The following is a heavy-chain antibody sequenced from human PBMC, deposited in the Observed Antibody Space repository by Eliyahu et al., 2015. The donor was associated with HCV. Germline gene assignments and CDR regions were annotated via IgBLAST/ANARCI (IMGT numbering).Heavy chain of an antibody. CDR2: ISYEGSSK. V-gene: IGHV3-30*18. Sequence: QVQLVESGGGXVQPGRSLXLSCAVSGFXFXTCGMHWVPQAPGKGLEWVALISYEGSSKYYSXSVKGRFSISRDNSKNTLFLQMNGLRAEDTAMYHCAKDYGKKGGAVAAMVAWGQGTLVTVSS. J-gene: IGHJ5*02. D-gene: IGHD6-19*01. CDR3: AKDYGKKGGAVAAMVA. CDR1: GFXFXTCG.